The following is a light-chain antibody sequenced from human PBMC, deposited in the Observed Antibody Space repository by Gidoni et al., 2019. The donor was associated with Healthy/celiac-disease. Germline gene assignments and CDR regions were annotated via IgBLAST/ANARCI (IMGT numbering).Light chain of an antibody. V-gene: IGKV3-15*01. CDR3: QQYNKGT. CDR2: GAS. Sequence: EIVMTQSPATLSVSPGERATLSCRASQSVSSNLAWYQQKPGQAPRLLIYGASTRATGIPARFSGSGSGTEFTLTISSLQSEEFAVYYGQQYNKGTFGQGTKVEIK. CDR1: QSVSSN. J-gene: IGKJ1*01.